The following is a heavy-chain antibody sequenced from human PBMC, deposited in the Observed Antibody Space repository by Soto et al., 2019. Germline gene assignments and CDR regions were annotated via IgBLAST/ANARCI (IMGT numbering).Heavy chain of an antibody. CDR3: TTGSVEGV. CDR2: IKTKTEGGPT. CDR1: GLPISNAW. J-gene: IGHJ6*02. D-gene: IGHD2-15*01. Sequence: EVQLVESGGGFIQPGGSLRLSCAASGLPISNAWMNWVRQAPGKGLEWVGRIKTKTEGGPTDYAAAVKGRLTVSRDDSKNTLYLQMNSLKTEDTAVYYCTTGSVEGVWGQGTTVTVSS. V-gene: IGHV3-15*07.